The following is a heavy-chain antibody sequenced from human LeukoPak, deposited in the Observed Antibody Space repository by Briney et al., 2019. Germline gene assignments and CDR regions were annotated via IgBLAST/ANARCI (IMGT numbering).Heavy chain of an antibody. V-gene: IGHV4-39*07. CDR2: IYHTGST. Sequence: SETLSLTCTVSGGSISSSSYYWGWIRQPPGKGLEWIGSIYHTGSTYYNPSLKSRVTISVDTSENQFSLKLSSVTAADTAVYYCARGGYSSTWERFDPWGQGTLVTVSS. D-gene: IGHD6-13*01. CDR1: GGSISSSSYY. J-gene: IGHJ5*02. CDR3: ARGGYSSTWERFDP.